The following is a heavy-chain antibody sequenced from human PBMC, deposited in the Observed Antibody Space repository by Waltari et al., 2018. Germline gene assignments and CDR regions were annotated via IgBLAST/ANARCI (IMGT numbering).Heavy chain of an antibody. D-gene: IGHD4-17*01. V-gene: IGHV4-31*03. CDR1: GGSIRSGGYY. J-gene: IGHJ4*02. CDR3: ARSLYRDYSFDY. Sequence: QVQLQESGPGLVKPSQTLSLTCTVSGGSIRSGGYYWSWIRQHPGKGLEWIGYTYYSGSTYYNPSLKSRVTISGDTSKNQFSLKLSSVTAADTAVYYCARSLYRDYSFDYWGQGTLVTVSS. CDR2: TYYSGST.